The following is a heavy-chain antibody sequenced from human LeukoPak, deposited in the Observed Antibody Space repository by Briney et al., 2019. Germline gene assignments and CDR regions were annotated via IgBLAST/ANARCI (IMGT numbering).Heavy chain of an antibody. D-gene: IGHD3-22*01. Sequence: PGGALRLSCAASASGFTFSTYEMNWVRQAPGKGLEWVSYISSTGSPIYYADSVKGRFTISGDNAKNSLYLQMNSLRVEDTAVYYCASYRFDPSGYYSDPWGQGTLVTVSS. CDR2: ISSTGSPI. V-gene: IGHV3-48*03. CDR3: ASYRFDPSGYYSDP. CDR1: GFTFSTYE. J-gene: IGHJ5*02.